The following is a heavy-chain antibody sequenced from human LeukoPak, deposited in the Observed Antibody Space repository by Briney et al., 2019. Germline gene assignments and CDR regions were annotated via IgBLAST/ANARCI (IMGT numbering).Heavy chain of an antibody. CDR3: ARDASSSWYGGDY. Sequence: GGSLRLSCAASGFTFSSYAMHWVRQAPGKGLEWVAVIWYDGSNKYYADSVKGRFTISRDNSKNTLYLQMNSLRAEDTAVYYCARDASSSWYGGDYWGQGTLVTVSS. V-gene: IGHV3-33*08. D-gene: IGHD6-13*01. J-gene: IGHJ4*02. CDR1: GFTFSSYA. CDR2: IWYDGSNK.